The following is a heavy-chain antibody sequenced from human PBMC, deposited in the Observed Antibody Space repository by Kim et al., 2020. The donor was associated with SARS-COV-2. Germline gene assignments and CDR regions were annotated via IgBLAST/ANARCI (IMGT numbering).Heavy chain of an antibody. D-gene: IGHD3-10*01. CDR2: ISYDGSNK. V-gene: IGHV3-30*04. CDR1: GFTFRSYA. CDR3: ALRRESGGGSGSYFPDY. J-gene: IGHJ4*02. Sequence: GGSLRLSCAASGFTFRSYAMHWVRQAPGKGLEWVAVISYDGSNKYYVDSVKGRFTISRDNSKNTLYLQMNSLRAEDTAVYYCALRRESGGGSGSYFPDYWGQGTLVTVSS.